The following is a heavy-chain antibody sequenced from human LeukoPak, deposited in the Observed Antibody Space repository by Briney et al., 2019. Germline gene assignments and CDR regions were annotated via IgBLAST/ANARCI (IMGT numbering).Heavy chain of an antibody. CDR2: IKKDGSEK. Sequence: GSLRLSCEASGLTFSSHWMTWVRQAPGKGLEWVANIKKDGSEKYYVDSVKGRFTISRDNAKNSLYLQMNGLRVEDTAVYYCACRPRSDSYYGVFDYWGQGTEVTVSS. J-gene: IGHJ4*02. CDR1: GLTFSSHW. CDR3: ACRPRSDSYYGVFDY. D-gene: IGHD3-22*01. V-gene: IGHV3-7*01.